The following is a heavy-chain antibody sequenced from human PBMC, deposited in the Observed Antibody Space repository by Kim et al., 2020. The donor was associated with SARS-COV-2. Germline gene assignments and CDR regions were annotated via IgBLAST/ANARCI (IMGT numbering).Heavy chain of an antibody. Sequence: SETLSLTCTVSGGSISSSSYYWGWIRQPPGKGLEWIGSIYYSGSTYYNPSLKSRVTISVDTSKNQFSLKLSSVTAADTAVYYCARRGYYDSSGYYFDYWGQGTLVTVSS. J-gene: IGHJ4*02. V-gene: IGHV4-39*01. CDR2: IYYSGST. CDR1: GGSISSSSYY. CDR3: ARRGYYDSSGYYFDY. D-gene: IGHD3-22*01.